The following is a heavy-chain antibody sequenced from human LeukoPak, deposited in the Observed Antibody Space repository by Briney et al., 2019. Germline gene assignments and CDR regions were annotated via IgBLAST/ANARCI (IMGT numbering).Heavy chain of an antibody. CDR2: ISYDGGDK. V-gene: IGHV3-30*04. CDR1: GFAFTTYA. J-gene: IGHJ4*02. Sequence: GRSLRLSCAASGFAFTTYAMHWVRQAPGKGLEWVAFISYDGGDKYYAESVKGRFTISRDNSKNTLYLQMNSLRADYTAVYYCARDRPNSYQPGGYWGQGTLVTVSS. D-gene: IGHD2-2*01. CDR3: ARDRPNSYQPGGY.